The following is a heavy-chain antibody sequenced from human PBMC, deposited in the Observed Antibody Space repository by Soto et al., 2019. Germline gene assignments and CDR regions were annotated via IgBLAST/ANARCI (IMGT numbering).Heavy chain of an antibody. J-gene: IGHJ5*02. Sequence: PGESLKISCAASGFTFSTHAMNWVRQAPGRGLEWVSVINDSGGTTYYADSVKGRFTISRDNSKNTLYLQMNSLRAEDTAVYHCAKSPYASGSSRFNWFDPWGEGTVVTVPS. CDR2: INDSGGTT. CDR1: GFTFSTHA. D-gene: IGHD3-10*01. CDR3: AKSPYASGSSRFNWFDP. V-gene: IGHV3-23*01.